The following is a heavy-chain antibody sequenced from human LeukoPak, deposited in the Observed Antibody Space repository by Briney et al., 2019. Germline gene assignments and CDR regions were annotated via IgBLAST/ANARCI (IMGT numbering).Heavy chain of an antibody. V-gene: IGHV1-69*01. CDR3: ARGQDIVATAYFDY. J-gene: IGHJ4*02. D-gene: IGHD5-12*01. Sequence: GSSVKVSCKASGGTFSSYAISWVRQAPGQGLEWMGGIIPIFGTANYAQKFQGRVTITADESTSTAYMELSSLRSEDTAVYYCARGQDIVATAYFDYWGQGTLVTVSS. CDR2: IIPIFGTA. CDR1: GGTFSSYA.